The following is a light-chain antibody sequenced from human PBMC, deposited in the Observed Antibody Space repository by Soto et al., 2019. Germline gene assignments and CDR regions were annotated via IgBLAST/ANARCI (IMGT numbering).Light chain of an antibody. CDR2: GAS. CDR3: QQYNTWLWT. Sequence: EVVMTQSPATLSVSPGERATLSCRASQSVNANLAWYQQKPGQAPRLLIHGASNRATGSPARFSGSGFGTEFIVNISSLQSEDFAVYYCQQYNTWLWTFGQGTKVEI. V-gene: IGKV3-15*01. CDR1: QSVNAN. J-gene: IGKJ1*01.